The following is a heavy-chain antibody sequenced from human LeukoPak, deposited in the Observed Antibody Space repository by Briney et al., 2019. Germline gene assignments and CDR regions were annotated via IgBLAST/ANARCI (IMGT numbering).Heavy chain of an antibody. D-gene: IGHD3-22*01. J-gene: IGHJ3*02. V-gene: IGHV4-39*07. Sequence: SETLSLTCTVSGGSISNSSYYWGWIRQPPGKGLEWIGSIYYSGNTYYNPSLKSRVTISVDKSKNQFSLKLSSVTAADTAVYYCARASSSGYKTRADAFDIWGQGTMVTVSS. CDR1: GGSISNSSYY. CDR3: ARASSSGYKTRADAFDI. CDR2: IYYSGNT.